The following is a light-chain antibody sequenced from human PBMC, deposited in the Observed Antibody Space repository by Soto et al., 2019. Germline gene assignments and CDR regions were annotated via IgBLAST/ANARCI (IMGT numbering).Light chain of an antibody. CDR2: DAS. CDR1: QSVSSSY. J-gene: IGKJ1*01. Sequence: DIVLTPSPGTLSLSPGERATLSCRASQSVSSSYLAWYQQKPGQAPRLLIYDASSRATGIPDRFSGSGSGTDFTLTISRLEPEDFAVYYCQQYGSSPRTFGQGTKVEIK. V-gene: IGKV3-20*01. CDR3: QQYGSSPRT.